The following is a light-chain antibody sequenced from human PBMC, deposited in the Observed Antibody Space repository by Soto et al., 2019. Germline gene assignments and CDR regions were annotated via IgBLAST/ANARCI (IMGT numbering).Light chain of an antibody. V-gene: IGKV3-20*01. CDR2: GAS. CDR3: QQYGSSPAT. J-gene: IGKJ1*01. CDR1: QSVSSSY. Sequence: EIVLTQSPGTLSLSPGERATLSCRASQSVSSSYLAWYQQKPGQAPRLLIYGASSRATGIPDRFSGSGSGTDFTLTISRLEPDYFSVYYCQQYGSSPATLGQVTK.